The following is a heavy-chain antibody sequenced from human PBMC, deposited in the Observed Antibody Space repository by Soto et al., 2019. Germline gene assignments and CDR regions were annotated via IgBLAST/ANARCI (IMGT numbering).Heavy chain of an antibody. D-gene: IGHD2-15*01. CDR1: GFTFSSYS. Sequence: EVQLVESGGGLVKPGGSLRLSCAASGFTFSSYSMNWVRQAPGKGLEWVSSISSSSSYTNYADSVKGRFTISRDNAKNSLYLQMNSLRAEDTAVYYCARGYCSGGSCWAAPDYWGQGTLVTVSS. V-gene: IGHV3-21*01. J-gene: IGHJ4*02. CDR3: ARGYCSGGSCWAAPDY. CDR2: ISSSSSYT.